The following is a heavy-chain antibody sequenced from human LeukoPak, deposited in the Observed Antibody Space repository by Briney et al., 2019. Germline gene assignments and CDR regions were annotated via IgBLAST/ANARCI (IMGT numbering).Heavy chain of an antibody. CDR1: GGSISSSNW. D-gene: IGHD6-19*01. V-gene: IGHV4-4*02. CDR2: IYHSGST. CDR3: ARDYGYSSGFYYYYMDV. J-gene: IGHJ6*03. Sequence: PSGTLSLTCAVSGGSISSSNWWSWVRQPPGKGLEWIGEIYHSGSTNYNPSLKSRVTISVDKSKNQFSLKLSSVTAADTAVYYCARDYGYSSGFYYYYMDVWGKGTTVTVSS.